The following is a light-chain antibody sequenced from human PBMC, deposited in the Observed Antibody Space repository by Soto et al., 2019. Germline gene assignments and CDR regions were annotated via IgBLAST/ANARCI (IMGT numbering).Light chain of an antibody. V-gene: IGLV2-14*01. CDR3: SSYTSSSTYV. J-gene: IGLJ1*01. CDR1: SSDVGGYNY. CDR2: EVS. Sequence: QSALTQPASVSGSPGQSITISCTGTSSDVGGYNYVSWYQQHPGKAPKLMIYEVSNRPSGVSNRFSGSESGNTASLTISGLQAEDEADYYCSSYTSSSTYVFGTGTQLTVL.